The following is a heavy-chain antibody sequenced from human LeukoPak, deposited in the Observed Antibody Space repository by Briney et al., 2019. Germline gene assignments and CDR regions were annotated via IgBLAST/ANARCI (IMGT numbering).Heavy chain of an antibody. D-gene: IGHD2-2*02. J-gene: IGHJ3*02. CDR1: GGSISSYY. V-gene: IGHV4-59*01. CDR2: IYYSGST. CDR3: ARGNDQLLYAFDI. Sequence: PSETLSLICTVSGGSISSYYWSWIRQPPGKGLEWIGYIYYSGSTNYNPSLKSRVTISVDTSKNQFSLKLSSVTAADTAVYYCARGNDQLLYAFDIWGQGTMVTVSS.